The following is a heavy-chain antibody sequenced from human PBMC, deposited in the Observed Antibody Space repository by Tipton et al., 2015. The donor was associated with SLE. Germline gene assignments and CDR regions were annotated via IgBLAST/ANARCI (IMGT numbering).Heavy chain of an antibody. CDR1: GYSISSGYY. CDR3: ARSYSSPVGLS. CDR2: IYHSGST. J-gene: IGHJ5*02. Sequence: TLSLTCAVSGYSISSGYYWGWIRQPPGKGLEWIGCIYHSGSTYYNPSLKSRVTISVDTSKNQFSLKLSSVTAADTAVYYCARSYSSPVGLSWGQGTLVTVSS. V-gene: IGHV4-38-2*01. D-gene: IGHD6-13*01.